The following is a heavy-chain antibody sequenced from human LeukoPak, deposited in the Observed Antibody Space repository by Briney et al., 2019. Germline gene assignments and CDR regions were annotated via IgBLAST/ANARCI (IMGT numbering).Heavy chain of an antibody. CDR3: ARNTGSPFDY. D-gene: IGHD1-26*01. Sequence: SQTLSLTCAISGDSVSSNSVAWNWIRQSPSRGLEWLGRTYYRSKWKNDYAVSVKSRIIINPDTSKNQFSLQLKSVTPEDSAIYYCARNTGSPFDYWGQGTLVTVS. CDR2: TYYRSKWKN. J-gene: IGHJ4*02. CDR1: GDSVSSNSVA. V-gene: IGHV6-1*01.